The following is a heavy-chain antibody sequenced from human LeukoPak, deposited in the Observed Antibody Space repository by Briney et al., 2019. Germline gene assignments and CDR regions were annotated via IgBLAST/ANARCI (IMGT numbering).Heavy chain of an antibody. J-gene: IGHJ3*01. CDR3: ARGEMEDGYNSAAFDV. V-gene: IGHV1-2*06. Sequence: ASVKVSCKASGYTFTGYYTHWVRQAPGQGLEWVGRINPNSGGTNYAQKFQGRVTMTRDTSISTAYMELSRLRSDDTAVYYCARGEMEDGYNSAAFDVWGQGTMVTVSS. CDR1: GYTFTGYY. D-gene: IGHD5-24*01. CDR2: INPNSGGT.